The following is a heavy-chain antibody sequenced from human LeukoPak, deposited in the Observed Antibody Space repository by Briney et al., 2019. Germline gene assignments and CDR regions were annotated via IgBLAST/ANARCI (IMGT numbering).Heavy chain of an antibody. D-gene: IGHD1-26*01. CDR2: VGVGTDI. Sequence: PGGSLRLSCVASGFTFGVHGMTWVRQAPAEGQEWVSSVGVGTDISYADSVKGRFTASRDDSKNTLYLQMNSLRAADTAVYYCARDATPHNGIWDYFDHWGQGTPVTVSS. V-gene: IGHV3-23*01. CDR1: GFTFGVHG. J-gene: IGHJ4*02. CDR3: ARDATPHNGIWDYFDH.